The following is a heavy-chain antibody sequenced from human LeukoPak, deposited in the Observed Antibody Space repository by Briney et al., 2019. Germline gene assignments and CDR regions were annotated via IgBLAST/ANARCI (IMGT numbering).Heavy chain of an antibody. CDR2: IWYDGSNK. CDR1: RFTFSSYG. J-gene: IGHJ4*02. V-gene: IGHV3-33*01. CDR3: ARGVTRYCSSTSCYYFDY. D-gene: IGHD2-2*01. Sequence: GGSLRLSCAASRFTFSSYGMHWVRQAPGKGLEWVAVIWYDGSNKYCADSVKGRFTISRDNSKHTLYLQINSLRAEDTAVYYCARGVTRYCSSTSCYYFDYWGQGTLVTVSS.